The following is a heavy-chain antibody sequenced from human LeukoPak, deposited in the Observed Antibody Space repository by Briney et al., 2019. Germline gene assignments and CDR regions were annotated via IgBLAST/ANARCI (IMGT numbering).Heavy chain of an antibody. J-gene: IGHJ3*02. CDR2: ISYIGST. Sequence: SETLSLTCAVSDDSFSSHCWTWIRQPPGKGLEWIGYISYIGSTNYNPSLKSRVTISIDTSRNQFSLRLSSVTAADTAVYYCARDLVTVTKGFDIWGQGTMVSVSS. D-gene: IGHD4-17*01. V-gene: IGHV4-59*11. CDR3: ARDLVTVTKGFDI. CDR1: DDSFSSHC.